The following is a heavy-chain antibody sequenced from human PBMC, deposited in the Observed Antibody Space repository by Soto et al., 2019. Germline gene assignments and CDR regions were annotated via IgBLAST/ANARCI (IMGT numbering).Heavy chain of an antibody. CDR1: GGSFSGFY. CDR3: ARGLIEIIIVTTATRFDP. Sequence: QVQLQQWGTGLLKPSETLSLTCAVYGGSFSGFYWSWIRQPPGTGLEWIGEIDHSGGTNYNPSLNSRVTISVDTSKNQFSMQLSSVTAADTAVYYCARGLIEIIIVTTATRFDPWGQGTLVTVSS. CDR2: IDHSGGT. D-gene: IGHD3-22*01. V-gene: IGHV4-34*01. J-gene: IGHJ5*02.